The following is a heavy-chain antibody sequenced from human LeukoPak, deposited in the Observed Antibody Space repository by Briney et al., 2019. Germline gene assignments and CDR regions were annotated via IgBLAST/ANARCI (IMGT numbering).Heavy chain of an antibody. CDR3: ASGGYSFFY. D-gene: IGHD5-18*01. Sequence: GGSLRLSCAASGFSFGSYWMNWVRQAPGKGLEWVANIKQDGSEKYYVDSVKGRFTISRDNTKNSLYLQMNSLRAEDTAVYYCASGGYSFFYWGQGTLVTVSS. V-gene: IGHV3-7*03. CDR1: GFSFGSYW. J-gene: IGHJ4*02. CDR2: IKQDGSEK.